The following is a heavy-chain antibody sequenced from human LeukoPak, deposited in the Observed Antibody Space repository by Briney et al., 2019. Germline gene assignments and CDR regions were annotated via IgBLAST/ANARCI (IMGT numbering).Heavy chain of an antibody. J-gene: IGHJ4*02. CDR1: GGSFSGYY. CDR2: INHSGST. CDR3: ARGRKLMAGSTNDV. Sequence: SETLSLTCAVYGGSFSGYYWSWIRQPPGKGLEWIGEINHSGSTNYNPSLKSRVTISVDTSKNQFSLKLSSVTAADTAVYYCARGRKLMAGSTNDVWGQGTLVTVSS. D-gene: IGHD1-1*01. V-gene: IGHV4-34*01.